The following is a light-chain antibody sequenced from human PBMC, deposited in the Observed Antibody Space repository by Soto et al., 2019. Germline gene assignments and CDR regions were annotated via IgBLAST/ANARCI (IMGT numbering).Light chain of an antibody. CDR3: QQYGSSGT. V-gene: IGKV3-20*01. CDR1: QSVSSNY. CDR2: GAS. Sequence: EVVLTKSPGTLSLSPGERATLSCRASQSVSSNYLAWYQQKPGQAPRLLIDGASNRATGIPDRCSGSGSGTDFTITISILEDEDVAVYYWQQYGSSGTFGQGTRLEI. J-gene: IGKJ5*01.